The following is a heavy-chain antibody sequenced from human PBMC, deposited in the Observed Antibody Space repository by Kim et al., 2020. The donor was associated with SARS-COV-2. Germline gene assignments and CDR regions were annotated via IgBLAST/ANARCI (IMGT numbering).Heavy chain of an antibody. CDR3: ADAGPKDWFDP. Sequence: SVKVSCKASGGTFSSYAISWVRQAPGQGLEWMGRIIPILGIANYAQKFQGRVTITADKSTSTAYMELSSLRSEDTAVYYCADAGPKDWFDPWGQGTLVTVSS. CDR2: IIPILGIA. J-gene: IGHJ5*02. V-gene: IGHV1-69*04. D-gene: IGHD3-10*01. CDR1: GGTFSSYA.